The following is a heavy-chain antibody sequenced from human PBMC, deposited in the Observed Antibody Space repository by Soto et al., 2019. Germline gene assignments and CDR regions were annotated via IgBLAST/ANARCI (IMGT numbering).Heavy chain of an antibody. D-gene: IGHD3-22*01. CDR1: GYTFTRNG. CDR3: VTDRDSNSWPSSDD. V-gene: IGHV1-18*01. Sequence: QVHLVQSGAEVKKPGASVNVSCKTSGYTFTRNGISWVRQAPGQGLEWMGWISPNSGNTRYAQKLQDRVIMTTDTSTSTAYMELRRLTSDDTAIYYCVTDRDSNSWPSSDDWGQGTMVTVSS. J-gene: IGHJ4*01. CDR2: ISPNSGNT.